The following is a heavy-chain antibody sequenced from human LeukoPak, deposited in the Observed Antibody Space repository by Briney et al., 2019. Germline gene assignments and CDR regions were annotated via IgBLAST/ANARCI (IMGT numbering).Heavy chain of an antibody. V-gene: IGHV4-59*01. D-gene: IGHD3-16*02. CDR2: VYYSGST. Sequence: PSETLSLTCTVSGGSISSYYWSWIRRPPGKGLEWIGYVYYSGSTNYNPSLKSRVTISVDTSKNQFSLKLSSVTAADTAVYYCARTSYYDYVWGSYRFDYWGQGTLVTVSS. J-gene: IGHJ4*02. CDR1: GGSISSYY. CDR3: ARTSYYDYVWGSYRFDY.